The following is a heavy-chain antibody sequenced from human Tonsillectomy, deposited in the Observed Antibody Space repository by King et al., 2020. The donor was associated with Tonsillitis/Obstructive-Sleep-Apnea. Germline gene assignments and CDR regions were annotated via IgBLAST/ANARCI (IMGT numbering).Heavy chain of an antibody. D-gene: IGHD4-23*01. CDR1: GGSFSGYY. CDR3: ARGFVKSPNDYGDKRAFDI. V-gene: IGHV4-34*01. J-gene: IGHJ3*02. CDR2: INHSGST. Sequence: VQLQQWCAGLLKPSETLSLTCAVYGGSFSGYYWRWIRQPPGRGLEWIGEINHSGSTNYNPSLKSRVTISIDTSKNQFSLKLSSVTAADTAVYYCARGFVKSPNDYGDKRAFDIWGQGTMVTVSS.